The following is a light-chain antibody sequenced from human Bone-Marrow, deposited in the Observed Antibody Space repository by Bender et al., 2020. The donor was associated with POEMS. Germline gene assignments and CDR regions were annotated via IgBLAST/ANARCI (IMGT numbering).Light chain of an antibody. CDR1: SSNIGAHA. V-gene: IGLV1-47*02. CDR3: ATWDDSLSGPYWI. CDR2: SSH. Sequence: QSVLTQPPSASGTPGQRVTISCSGGSSNIGAHAVNWYQHLPGTAPKLLIYSSHRRPSEVPDRFSGSRSGTSASLAISGLRSEDEADYYCATWDDSLSGPYWIFGGGTKLTVL. J-gene: IGLJ3*02.